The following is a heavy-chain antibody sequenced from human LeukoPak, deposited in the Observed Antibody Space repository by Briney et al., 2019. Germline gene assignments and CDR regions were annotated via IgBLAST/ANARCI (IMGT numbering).Heavy chain of an antibody. CDR1: GFTFSTYS. CDR2: ISSSSSYI. J-gene: IGHJ4*02. D-gene: IGHD2-21*01. V-gene: IGHV3-21*04. CDR3: AKAPVTTCRGAYCYPFDY. Sequence: GGSLRLSCAASGFTFSTYSMNWVRQAPGKGLEWVSSISSSSSYIYYADSVKGRFTISRDNAKNSLFLQMNSLRAEDTAVYYCAKAPVTTCRGAYCYPFDYWGQGTLVTVSS.